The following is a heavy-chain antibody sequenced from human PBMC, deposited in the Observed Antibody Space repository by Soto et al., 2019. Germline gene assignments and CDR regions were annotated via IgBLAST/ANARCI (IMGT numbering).Heavy chain of an antibody. Sequence: PGGSLRLSCAASGFTFSSYAMHWVRQAPGKGLEWVAVISYDGSNKYYADSVKGRFTISRDNSKNTLYLQMNSLRAEDTAVYYCARADSSGYSYYYYGMYFWGQGTTVTVSS. CDR2: ISYDGSNK. J-gene: IGHJ6*02. CDR3: ARADSSGYSYYYYGMYF. V-gene: IGHV3-30-3*01. CDR1: GFTFSSYA. D-gene: IGHD3-22*01.